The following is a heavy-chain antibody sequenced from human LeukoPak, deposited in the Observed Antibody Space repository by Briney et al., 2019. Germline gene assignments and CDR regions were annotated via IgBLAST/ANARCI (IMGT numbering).Heavy chain of an antibody. CDR3: ARAIVVVVANWFDP. V-gene: IGHV1-69*13. Sequence: SVKVSCKASGGTFSSYAISWVRQAPGQGLEWLGGIIPIFGTANYAQKFQGRVTITADESTSTAYMELSSLRSEDTAVYYCARAIVVVVANWFDPWGQGTLVTVSS. CDR1: GGTFSSYA. J-gene: IGHJ5*02. CDR2: IIPIFGTA. D-gene: IGHD2-15*01.